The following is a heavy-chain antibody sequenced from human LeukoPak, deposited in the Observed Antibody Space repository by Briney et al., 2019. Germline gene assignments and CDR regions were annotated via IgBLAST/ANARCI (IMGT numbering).Heavy chain of an antibody. CDR2: INPNSGGT. J-gene: IGHJ4*02. D-gene: IGHD4-17*01. Sequence: ASVKVSCKASGYIFTGYYIHWVRQSPGQGLEWMGWINPNSGGTKYAQNFQGRVTMTSDTSISTAYMELRRLRFDDTAVYYCARVGDYGDPQGWGQGTLVTVSS. CDR3: ARVGDYGDPQG. V-gene: IGHV1-2*02. CDR1: GYIFTGYY.